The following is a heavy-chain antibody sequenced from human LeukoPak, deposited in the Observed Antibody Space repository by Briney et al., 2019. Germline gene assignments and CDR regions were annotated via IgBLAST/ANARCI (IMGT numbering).Heavy chain of an antibody. D-gene: IGHD2-15*01. CDR3: ARGESVRGYCSGGSCQHDY. CDR1: GFTFSSYS. V-gene: IGHV3-21*01. J-gene: IGHJ4*02. CDR2: ISSISIYI. Sequence: GGSLRLSCAASGFTFSSYSMNWVRQAPGKGLEWVSSISSISIYIYYADSVKGRFTISRDNAKNSLYLQMNSLRAEDTAVYYCARGESVRGYCSGGSCQHDYWGQGTLVTVSS.